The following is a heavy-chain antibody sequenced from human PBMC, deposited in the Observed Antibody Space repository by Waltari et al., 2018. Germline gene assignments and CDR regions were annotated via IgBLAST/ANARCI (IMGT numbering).Heavy chain of an antibody. D-gene: IGHD3-3*01. Sequence: QVQLQESGPGLVKPSETLSLTCAVSGYSISSGYYWGWIRQPPGKGLEWIGSIYHSGSNYYNPSLKSRVTISVDTSKNQFSLKLSSVTAADTAVYYCARDFWSGYYGGYFDYWGQGTLVTVSS. V-gene: IGHV4-38-2*02. CDR1: GYSISSGYY. CDR2: IYHSGSN. CDR3: ARDFWSGYYGGYFDY. J-gene: IGHJ4*02.